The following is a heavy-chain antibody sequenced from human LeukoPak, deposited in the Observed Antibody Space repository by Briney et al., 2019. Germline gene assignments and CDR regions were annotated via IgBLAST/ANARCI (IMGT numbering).Heavy chain of an antibody. V-gene: IGHV3-48*03. CDR2: ISSSGDFT. CDR1: GFTFSTYE. J-gene: IGHJ4*02. CDR3: ARDQIASDIDY. Sequence: GGSLRLSCAASGFTFSTYEMNWVRQAPGKGLEWASYISSSGDFTYYADSVKGRFTISRDNAKNSLYLQMSSLRAEDTAVYFCARDQIASDIDYWGQGTLVTVSS. D-gene: IGHD6-13*01.